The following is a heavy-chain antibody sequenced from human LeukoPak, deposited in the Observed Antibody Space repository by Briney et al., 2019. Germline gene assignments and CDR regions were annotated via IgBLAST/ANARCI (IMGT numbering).Heavy chain of an antibody. CDR1: GFTFSSYE. CDR3: AREGSYYFDY. CDR2: ISSSGSTI. V-gene: IGHV3-48*03. J-gene: IGHJ4*02. Sequence: GGSLRLSCAASGFTFSSYEIIWVRQAPGKELEWVSYISSSGSTIFYADSVKGRFTISRDNAKNSVYLQMNSLRAEDTAVYSCAREGSYYFDYWGQGTLVTVSS. D-gene: IGHD1-26*01.